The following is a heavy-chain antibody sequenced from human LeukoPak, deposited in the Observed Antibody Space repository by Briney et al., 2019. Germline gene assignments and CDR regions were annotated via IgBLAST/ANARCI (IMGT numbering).Heavy chain of an antibody. J-gene: IGHJ5*01. V-gene: IGHV4-4*02. D-gene: IGHD4-11*01. CDR3: ARQTTLTTSNWFDS. Sequence: SGTLSLTCGVSGGSISGTNWWSWVRQPPGQGLEWIGEINHSGSTNYNPSLKSRVTISVDTSKNQFSLKLTSVTAADTAVYYCARQTTLTTSNWFDSWGQGTLVTVSS. CDR2: INHSGST. CDR1: GGSISGTNW.